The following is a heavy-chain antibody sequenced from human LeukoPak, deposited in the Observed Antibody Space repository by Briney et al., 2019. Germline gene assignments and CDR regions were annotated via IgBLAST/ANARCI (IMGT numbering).Heavy chain of an antibody. Sequence: SETLSLTCAVYGGSFSDYYWSWIRQPPGEGLEWLGEINHSGSINYNPSLKSRVTISVDTSKNQFSLKLSSVTAADTAVYYCARGRGIQLWLHYFDYWGQGTLVTVSS. CDR1: GGSFSDYY. D-gene: IGHD5-18*01. CDR3: ARGRGIQLWLHYFDY. CDR2: INHSGSI. J-gene: IGHJ4*02. V-gene: IGHV4-34*01.